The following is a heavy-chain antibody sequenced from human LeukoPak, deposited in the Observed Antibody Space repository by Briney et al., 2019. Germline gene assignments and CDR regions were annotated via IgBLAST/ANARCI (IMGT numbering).Heavy chain of an antibody. V-gene: IGHV4-39*01. Sequence: SETLSLTCTVSGGSISSSSYYWGWIRQPPGKGLEWIGSISYSGSTYYNPSLKSRVTISVDTSKIQFSLKLSSVTAADTAVYYCATPPRGYCTNGVCKRGGRYFDYWGQGTLVTVSS. CDR1: GGSISSSSYY. CDR2: ISYSGST. D-gene: IGHD2-8*01. J-gene: IGHJ4*02. CDR3: ATPPRGYCTNGVCKRGGRYFDY.